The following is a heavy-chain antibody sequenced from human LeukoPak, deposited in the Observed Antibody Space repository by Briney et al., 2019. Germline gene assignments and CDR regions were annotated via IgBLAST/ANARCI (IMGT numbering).Heavy chain of an antibody. CDR1: GFTFSDYY. D-gene: IGHD6-13*01. CDR2: ISSSGSTI. J-gene: IGHJ4*02. V-gene: IGHV3-11*04. Sequence: GGSLRLSCAASGFTFSDYYMSWIRQAPGKGLEWVSYISSSGSTIYHADSVKGRFTISRDNAKNSLYLQMNSLRAEDTAVYYCARDPAPGSPRYFDYWGQGTLVTVSS. CDR3: ARDPAPGSPRYFDY.